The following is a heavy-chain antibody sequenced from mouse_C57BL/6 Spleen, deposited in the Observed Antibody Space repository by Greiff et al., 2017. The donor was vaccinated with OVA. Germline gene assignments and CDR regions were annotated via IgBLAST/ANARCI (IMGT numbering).Heavy chain of an antibody. J-gene: IGHJ4*01. CDR1: GYAFSSSW. CDR3: ARRGYDEGDVGYAMDY. D-gene: IGHD2-2*01. CDR2: INPGDGDP. V-gene: IGHV1-82*01. Sequence: VQLQQSGPELVKPGASVKISCKASGYAFSSSWMNWVKQRPGKGLEWIGRINPGDGDPTYKGRLKGKATLTADKSASTAYMQLSSLTSEDAAVYFCARRGYDEGDVGYAMDYWGQGTSVTVSS.